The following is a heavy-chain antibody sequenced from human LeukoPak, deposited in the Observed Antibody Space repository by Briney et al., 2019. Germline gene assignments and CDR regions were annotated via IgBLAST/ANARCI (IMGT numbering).Heavy chain of an antibody. V-gene: IGHV3-23*01. CDR2: IRGTGSRT. Sequence: GGSLRLSCAPSGFTFSTYATSWVRQAPGKGMEWVPGIRGTGSRTDYAASVKGRFTISRDNSKDTLYLQMNSLRADDTAVYYCAKTSRGNSGYDSPFDYWGQGTLVTVSS. CDR1: GFTFSTYA. CDR3: AKTSRGNSGYDSPFDY. J-gene: IGHJ4*02. D-gene: IGHD5-12*01.